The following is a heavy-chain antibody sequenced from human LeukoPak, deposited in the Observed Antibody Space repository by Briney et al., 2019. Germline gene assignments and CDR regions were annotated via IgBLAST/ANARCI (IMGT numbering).Heavy chain of an antibody. V-gene: IGHV3-11*06. D-gene: IGHD3-3*01. Sequence: GGSLRLSCAASGFTFSDYYMSWIRQAPGKGLEWVSYISSYCSYTNYADSVKGRFTISRDNAKNSLYLQMNSLRAEDTAVYYCARASPDYDFWSGCYRPYGMDVWGQGTTVTVSS. CDR2: ISSYCSYT. CDR1: GFTFSDYY. CDR3: ARASPDYDFWSGCYRPYGMDV. J-gene: IGHJ6*02.